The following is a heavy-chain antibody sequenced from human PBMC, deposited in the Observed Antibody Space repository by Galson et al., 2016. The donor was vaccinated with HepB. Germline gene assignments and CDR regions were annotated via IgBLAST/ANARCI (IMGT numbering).Heavy chain of an antibody. CDR3: ARDSEPTSQWDSSGYYPDCFRH. D-gene: IGHD3-22*01. V-gene: IGHV3-21*01. J-gene: IGHJ1*01. Sequence: SLRLSCAASGFTFATYNIHWVRQAPEKGLEWVSSISSRSTYIFYADSVKGRFTISRDNAKNSLFLQMSGLRAEDTAVYYCARDSEPTSQWDSSGYYPDCFRHWGQGTLVTVSS. CDR1: GFTFATYN. CDR2: ISSRSTYI.